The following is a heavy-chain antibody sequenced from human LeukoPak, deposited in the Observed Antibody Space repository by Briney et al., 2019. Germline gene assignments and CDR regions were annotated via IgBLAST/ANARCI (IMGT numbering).Heavy chain of an antibody. CDR1: GGSISSSSYY. V-gene: IGHV4-39*01. J-gene: IGHJ4*02. CDR3: AREYSSSSWDDY. D-gene: IGHD6-6*01. Sequence: SQTLSLTCTVSGGSISSSSYYWGWIRQPPGKGLEWIGSIYYSGSTYYNPSLKSRVTISVDTSKNQFSLKLSSVTAADTAVYYYAREYSSSSWDDYWGQGTLVTVSS. CDR2: IYYSGST.